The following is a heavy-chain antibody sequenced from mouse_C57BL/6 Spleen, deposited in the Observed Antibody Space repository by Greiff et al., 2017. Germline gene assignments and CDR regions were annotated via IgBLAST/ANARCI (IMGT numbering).Heavy chain of an antibody. D-gene: IGHD2-3*01. Sequence: QVQLQQPGAELVRPGSSVKLSCKASGYTFTSYWMHWVKQRPIQGLEWIGNIDPSDSETHYNQKFKDKATLTVDKSSSTAYMQLSSLTSEDSAVYYGARSGYYEFYYFDYWGQGTTLTVSS. J-gene: IGHJ2*01. CDR3: ARSGYYEFYYFDY. CDR2: IDPSDSET. V-gene: IGHV1-52*01. CDR1: GYTFTSYW.